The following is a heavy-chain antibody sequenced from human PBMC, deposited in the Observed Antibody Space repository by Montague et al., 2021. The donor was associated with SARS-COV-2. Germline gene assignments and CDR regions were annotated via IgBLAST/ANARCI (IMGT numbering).Heavy chain of an antibody. V-gene: IGHV4-34*01. D-gene: IGHD3-16*02. CDR2: INHSGST. Sequence: SETLSLTCAVYGGSISGYYWSWIRQPPGKGLEWIGEINHSGSTNYNPSLKSRVTISVDTSKNQFSLKLSSVTAADTAVYYCARGYDYVWGSYRYLHWFDPWGQGTLVTVSS. CDR1: GGSISGYY. J-gene: IGHJ5*02. CDR3: ARGYDYVWGSYRYLHWFDP.